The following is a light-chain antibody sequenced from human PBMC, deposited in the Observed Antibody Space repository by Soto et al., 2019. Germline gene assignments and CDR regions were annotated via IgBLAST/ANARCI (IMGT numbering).Light chain of an antibody. J-gene: IGKJ1*01. CDR3: QQYNLHSPAT. CDR1: QTIGRW. CDR2: DVS. V-gene: IGKV1-5*01. Sequence: DIQMTQSPSSLSASVGDRVTITCRASQTIGRWLAWYQQKSGKAPKLMIYDVSTLISGVPSRFSGSGSGTEITLTITSLQPDDFTTYYCQQYNLHSPATFGPGTLVEIK.